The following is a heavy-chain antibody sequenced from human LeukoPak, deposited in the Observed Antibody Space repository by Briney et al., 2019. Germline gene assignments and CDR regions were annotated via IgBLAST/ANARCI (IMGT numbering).Heavy chain of an antibody. D-gene: IGHD3-3*01. CDR2: IRYDGSNK. Sequence: GGSLRLSCAASGFTFSSYAMHWVRQAPGKGLEWVAFIRYDGSNKYYANSVKGRFTISRDDSRNTLYLQMNSLRAEDTAVYYCAKDGDTIYFDLDYWGQGTLVTVSS. V-gene: IGHV3-30*02. J-gene: IGHJ4*02. CDR1: GFTFSSYA. CDR3: AKDGDTIYFDLDY.